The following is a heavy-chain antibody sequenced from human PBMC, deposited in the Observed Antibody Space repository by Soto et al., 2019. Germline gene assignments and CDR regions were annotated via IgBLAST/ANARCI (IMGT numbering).Heavy chain of an antibody. Sequence: LSLTCTVSGGSISGSYWSWVRQPAGKGLEWIGRIYSSGSSNYNPSLNSRLTMSLDTSKNQFSLKLRSVTAADTAIYYCARLFTVTTDYYFGMDVWGQGTTVTVSS. D-gene: IGHD4-17*01. CDR2: IYSSGSS. CDR1: GGSISGSY. J-gene: IGHJ6*02. V-gene: IGHV4-4*07. CDR3: ARLFTVTTDYYFGMDV.